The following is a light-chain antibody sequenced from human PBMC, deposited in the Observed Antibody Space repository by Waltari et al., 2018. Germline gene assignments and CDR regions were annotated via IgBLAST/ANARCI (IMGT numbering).Light chain of an antibody. CDR1: TSNIGSNL. J-gene: IGLJ3*02. CDR3: AAWDDSLNGRWV. V-gene: IGLV1-44*01. CDR2: RSE. Sequence: QSVLTQPPSASATPGQRVIISCSGSTSNIGSNLVNWYQQLPGKAPKLLIYRSEQRPSGVPDRFSGSKSGTSASLAISGLQSEDEADYYCAAWDDSLNGRWVFGGGTKVTVL.